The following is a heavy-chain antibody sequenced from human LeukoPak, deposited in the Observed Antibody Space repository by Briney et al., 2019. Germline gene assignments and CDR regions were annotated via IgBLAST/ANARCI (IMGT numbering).Heavy chain of an antibody. CDR3: ARRFDYYYGMDV. J-gene: IGHJ6*02. V-gene: IGHV4-59*08. Sequence: PSETLSLTCTVSGGSISSYYWSWIRQPPGKGLEWIGYIYYSGSTNYNPSLKSRVTISVDTSKNQFSLKLSSVTAADTAVYYCARRFDYYYGMDVWGQGTTVTVSS. CDR2: IYYSGST. CDR1: GGSISSYY.